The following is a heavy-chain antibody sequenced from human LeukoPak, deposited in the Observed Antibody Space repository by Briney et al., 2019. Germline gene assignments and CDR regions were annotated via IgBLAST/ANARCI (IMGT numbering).Heavy chain of an antibody. CDR1: GCTISSGHY. CDR3: AGFTPAVDY. CDR2: IYHSGGT. J-gene: IGHJ4*02. Sequence: SETLSLTCAVSGCTISSGHYWGWIRQPPGKGLEWIGSIYHSGGTYYNPSLKSRVTISVDTSKNQFSLKMKSVTAEDTAVYYCAGFTPAVDYCSQGTLVTVSS. V-gene: IGHV4-38-2*01. D-gene: IGHD3-10*01.